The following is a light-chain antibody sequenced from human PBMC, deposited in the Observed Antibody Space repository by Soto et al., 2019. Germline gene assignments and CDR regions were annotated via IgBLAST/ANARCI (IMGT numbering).Light chain of an antibody. J-gene: IGLJ1*01. CDR3: GTWDSSLSAYV. V-gene: IGLV1-51*01. Sequence: QSVLTQPPSVSAAPGRKVTISCSGSSSNIGNNYVSWYQQLSGTAPKLLIYDNNKRPSGIPDRFSGSKSGTSATLGITGLQTGDEADYYCGTWDSSLSAYVFGTGTKVPS. CDR2: DNN. CDR1: SSNIGNNY.